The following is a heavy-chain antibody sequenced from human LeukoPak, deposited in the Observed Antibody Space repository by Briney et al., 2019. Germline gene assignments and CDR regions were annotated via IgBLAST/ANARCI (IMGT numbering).Heavy chain of an antibody. CDR2: IYYSGST. D-gene: IGHD6-13*01. CDR3: ATGRAAAGPVDFDY. CDR1: GGSFSGYY. V-gene: IGHV4-59*01. Sequence: SETLSLTCAVYGGSFSGYYWSWIRQPPGKGLEWIGYIYYSGSTDYNPSLKSRVTISVDTSKNQFSLKLSSVTAADTAVYYCATGRAAAGPVDFDYWGQGTLVTVSS. J-gene: IGHJ4*02.